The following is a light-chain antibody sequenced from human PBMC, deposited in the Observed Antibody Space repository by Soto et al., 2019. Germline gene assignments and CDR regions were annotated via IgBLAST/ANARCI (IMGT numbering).Light chain of an antibody. CDR3: QQLNSYPYT. CDR1: QTISSW. V-gene: IGKV1-5*03. J-gene: IGKJ2*01. CDR2: KAS. Sequence: DIQMTQSPSTLSGSVGDRVTITCRASQTISSWLAWYQQKPGKAPKLLIYKASTLKSGVPSRFSGSGSGTEFTLTISSLQPEDFATYYCQQLNSYPYTFGQGTKLDLK.